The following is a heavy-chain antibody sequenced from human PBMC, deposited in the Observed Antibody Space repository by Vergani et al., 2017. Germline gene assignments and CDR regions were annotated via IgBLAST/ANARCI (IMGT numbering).Heavy chain of an antibody. V-gene: IGHV3-23*04. CDR3: TKGSRGYTGYFFDY. D-gene: IGHD5-12*01. CDR1: GFTFRNYA. CDR2: ISDNGGTT. J-gene: IGHJ4*02. Sequence: EVDLVESGGGLAQPGGSLRLSCAASGFTFRNYAMTWVRQAPGKGLEWVSIISDNGGTTYYADSVKGRFIISRDNSKNTLHLQMNSLRADDTAVYYCTKGSRGYTGYFFDYWGQGTLATVSS.